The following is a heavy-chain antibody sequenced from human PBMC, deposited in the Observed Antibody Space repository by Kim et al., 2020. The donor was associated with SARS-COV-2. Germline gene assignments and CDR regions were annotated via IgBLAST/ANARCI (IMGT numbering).Heavy chain of an antibody. CDR3: ARERYYGSGSYYKDRLHYYYYGMDV. CDR1: GFTFSSYG. V-gene: IGHV3-33*08. CDR2: IWYDGSNK. D-gene: IGHD3-10*01. Sequence: GGSLRLSCAASGFTFSSYGMHWVRQAPGKGLEWVAVIWYDGSNKYYADSVKGRFTISRDNSKNTLYLQMNSLRAEDTAVYYCARERYYGSGSYYKDRLHYYYYGMDVWGQGTTVTVSS. J-gene: IGHJ6*02.